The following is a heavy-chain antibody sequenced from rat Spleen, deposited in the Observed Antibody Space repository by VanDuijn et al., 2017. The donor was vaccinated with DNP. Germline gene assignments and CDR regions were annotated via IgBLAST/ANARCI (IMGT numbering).Heavy chain of an antibody. CDR1: GFTFSDYN. D-gene: IGHD1-12*01. CDR2: ISPSGANI. J-gene: IGHJ2*01. CDR3: TTLNYYASLSGYFDD. V-gene: IGHV5S23*01. Sequence: EVQLVESGGGLVQAGRSLKLSCAASGFTFSDYNMAWVRQAPTRGLEWVASISPSGANIYYRDSVRGRFTISRDNAKSTLYLQMDSLRSEDTATYYCTTLNYYASLSGYFDDWGQGVMVTVSS.